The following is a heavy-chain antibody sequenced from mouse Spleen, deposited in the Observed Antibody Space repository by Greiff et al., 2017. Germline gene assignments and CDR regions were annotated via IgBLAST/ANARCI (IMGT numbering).Heavy chain of an antibody. V-gene: IGHV5-6-3*01. CDR1: GFTFSSYG. Sequence: DVMLVESGGGLVQPGGSLKLSCAASGFTFSSYGMSWVRQTPDKRLELVATINSNGGSTYYPDSVKGRFTISRDNAKNTLYLQMSSLKSEDTAMYYCAREGGNYGDWYFDVWGAGTTVTVSS. D-gene: IGHD2-1*01. J-gene: IGHJ1*01. CDR2: INSNGGST. CDR3: AREGGNYGDWYFDV.